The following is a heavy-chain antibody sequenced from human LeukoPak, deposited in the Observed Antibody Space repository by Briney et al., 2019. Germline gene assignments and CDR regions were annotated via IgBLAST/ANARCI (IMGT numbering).Heavy chain of an antibody. CDR3: ARDDSGTTPYHFDY. V-gene: IGHV4-39*07. Sequence: SETLSLTCTVSGGSIINSDYFWGWIRQPPGKGLEWIGNIYYTGSTYYNPSLKSRVTISVDTSKNQFSLKLSSVTAADTAVYYCARDDSGTTPYHFDYWGQGTLVTVSS. D-gene: IGHD3/OR15-3a*01. CDR2: IYYTGST. J-gene: IGHJ4*02. CDR1: GGSIINSDYF.